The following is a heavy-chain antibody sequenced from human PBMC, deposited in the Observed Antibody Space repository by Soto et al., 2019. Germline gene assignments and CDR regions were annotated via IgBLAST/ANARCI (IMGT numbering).Heavy chain of an antibody. CDR1: GGSISGSSYY. V-gene: IGHV4-39*01. J-gene: IGHJ4*02. Sequence: QLQLQESGPGLVKPSETLSLTCTVSGGSISGSSYYWGWIRQPPGKGLEWIGAIYYTGRTYYKPSLKRRVTISVDTSKNQFSLKLNSVSAADTAVYYCAGGGEGSIAVAGWGQGTLVTVSS. D-gene: IGHD6-19*01. CDR3: AGGGEGSIAVAG. CDR2: IYYTGRT.